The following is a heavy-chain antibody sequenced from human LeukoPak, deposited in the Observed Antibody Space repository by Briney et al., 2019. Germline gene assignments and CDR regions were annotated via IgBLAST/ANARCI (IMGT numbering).Heavy chain of an antibody. Sequence: PSETLSLTCAVYGGSFSGYYWSWIRQPPGKGLEWIGEINHSGSTNYNPSLKSRVTISVDTSKNQFSLKLSSVTAADTAVYYCARGSNTAKIDYWGQGTLVTVSS. CDR1: GGSFSGYY. D-gene: IGHD5-18*01. J-gene: IGHJ4*02. CDR3: ARGSNTAKIDY. CDR2: INHSGST. V-gene: IGHV4-34*01.